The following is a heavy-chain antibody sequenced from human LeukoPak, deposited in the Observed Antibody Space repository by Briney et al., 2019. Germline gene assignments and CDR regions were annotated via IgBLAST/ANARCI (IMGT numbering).Heavy chain of an antibody. CDR2: IWYDGSNK. CDR1: GFTFSSYG. Sequence: GGSLRLSCAASGFTFSSYGMHWVRQAPGKGLEWVAVIWYDGSNKYYADSVKGRFTISRDNSKNTLYLQMNSLRAEDTAVYYCAKDGKQWLVPYYFDYWGQGTLVTVSS. J-gene: IGHJ4*02. V-gene: IGHV3-30*02. CDR3: AKDGKQWLVPYYFDY. D-gene: IGHD6-19*01.